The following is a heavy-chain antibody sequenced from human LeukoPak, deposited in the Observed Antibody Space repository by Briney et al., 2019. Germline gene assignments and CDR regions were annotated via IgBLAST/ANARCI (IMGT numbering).Heavy chain of an antibody. Sequence: GGSLRLSCVASGFTFGRYWMSWVRQAPGKGLEWVANIKLDGSEKNYVDSGKGRFTISRDNTKNSLYLQMNSLRVEDTAVFYCARDQYDTWSRRGNFDSWGQGTLVIVSS. V-gene: IGHV3-7*03. CDR3: ARDQYDTWSRRGNFDS. CDR2: IKLDGSEK. J-gene: IGHJ4*02. D-gene: IGHD3-3*01. CDR1: GFTFGRYW.